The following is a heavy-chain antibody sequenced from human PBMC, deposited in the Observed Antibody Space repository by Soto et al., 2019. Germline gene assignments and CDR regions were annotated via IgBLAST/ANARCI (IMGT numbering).Heavy chain of an antibody. Sequence: LSLTCTVSGGSVSSGSYYWSWIRQPPGKGLEWIGYIYYSGSTNYNPSLKSRVTISVDTSKNQFSLKLSSVTAADTAVYYCARGRGYSYGPAGWFDPWAREPWSPSPQ. CDR3: ARGRGYSYGPAGWFDP. CDR2: IYYSGST. CDR1: GGSVSSGSYY. D-gene: IGHD5-18*01. J-gene: IGHJ5*02. V-gene: IGHV4-61*01.